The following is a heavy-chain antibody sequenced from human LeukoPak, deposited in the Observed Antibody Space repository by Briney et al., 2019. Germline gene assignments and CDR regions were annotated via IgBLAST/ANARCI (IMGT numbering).Heavy chain of an antibody. V-gene: IGHV3-48*01. D-gene: IGHD3-16*02. CDR3: ARDRGGIGYYMDV. CDR1: GGSISSSSYY. J-gene: IGHJ6*03. Sequence: ETLSLTCTVSGGSISSSSYYWGWVRQAPGKGLEWVSYISSSSGNIYYADSVKGRFTISRDNAKTSLYLQMNSLRAEDTALYYCARDRGGIGYYMDVWGKGTTVTVSS. CDR2: ISSSSGNI.